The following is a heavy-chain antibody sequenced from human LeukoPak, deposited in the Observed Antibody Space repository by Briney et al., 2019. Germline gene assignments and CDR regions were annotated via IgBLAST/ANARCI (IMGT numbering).Heavy chain of an antibody. Sequence: ASVKVSCKASGGTFSSYAMSWVRQAPGQGLEWMGRINPILGIANYAQKFQGRVTITADKSWSTAYMELSSLRYEQTAVYYCARPSGYQLWFQGYYYYGMDVWGQGNTVTVSS. CDR2: INPILGIA. D-gene: IGHD5-18*01. CDR1: GGTFSSYA. J-gene: IGHJ6*02. CDR3: ARPSGYQLWFQGYYYYGMDV. V-gene: IGHV1-69*04.